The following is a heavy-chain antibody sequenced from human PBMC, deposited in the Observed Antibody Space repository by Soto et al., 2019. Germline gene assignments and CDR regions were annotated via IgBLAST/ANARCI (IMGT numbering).Heavy chain of an antibody. CDR2: IGGRGNSA. D-gene: IGHD5-12*01. J-gene: IGHJ3*01. Sequence: GGSLRLSCAASGFIFTNYAMNWVRQAPGKGLEWVSVIGGRGNSAYYADSVQGRFTISRDNSKNTLSLQMSSLTADDTAIYYCLREGRGSFDFCGRGPMVTV. CDR3: LREGRGSFDF. V-gene: IGHV3-23*01. CDR1: GFIFTNYA.